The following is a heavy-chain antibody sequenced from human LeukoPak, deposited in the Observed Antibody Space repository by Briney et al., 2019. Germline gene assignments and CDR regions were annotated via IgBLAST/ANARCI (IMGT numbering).Heavy chain of an antibody. CDR1: GFTFSSYA. Sequence: GGSLRLSCAASGFTFSSYAMHWVRQAPGKGLEWVAVISYDGSNKYYADSVKGRFTISRDNSKNTLYLQMNSLRAEDTAVYYCARGPSHYDFWSGYYYYYYYGMDVWGQGTTATVSS. CDR3: ARGPSHYDFWSGYYYYYYYGMDV. J-gene: IGHJ6*02. V-gene: IGHV3-30-3*01. CDR2: ISYDGSNK. D-gene: IGHD3-3*01.